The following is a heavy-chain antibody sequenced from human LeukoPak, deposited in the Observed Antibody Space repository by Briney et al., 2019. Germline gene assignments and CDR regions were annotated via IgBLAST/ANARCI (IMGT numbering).Heavy chain of an antibody. CDR3: ARSRGSGSYYYYGMDV. Sequence: HPGGSLRLSCAASGFSFSIYYVHWVRQAPGKGVVWVSRINSDANETVYADSVRGRFTISRDNAKNTLYLQMNSLRGEDTDVYYCARSRGSGSYYYYGMDVWGKGTTVTVSS. V-gene: IGHV3-74*01. CDR2: INSDANET. CDR1: GFSFSIYY. D-gene: IGHD3-10*01. J-gene: IGHJ6*04.